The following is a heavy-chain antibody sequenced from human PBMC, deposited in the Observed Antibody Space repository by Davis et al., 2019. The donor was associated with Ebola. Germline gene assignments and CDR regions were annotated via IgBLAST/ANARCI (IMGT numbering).Heavy chain of an antibody. CDR3: ARVGVVYYGMDV. CDR1: GGTFSSYA. CDR2: MNPNSGNT. V-gene: IGHV1-8*02. J-gene: IGHJ6*02. Sequence: ASVKVSCKASGGTFSSYAISWVRQATGQGLEWMGWMNPNSGNTGYAQKFQGRVTMTRNTSISTAYMELSSLRSEDTAVYYCARVGVVYYGMDVWGQGTTVTVSS. D-gene: IGHD3-3*01.